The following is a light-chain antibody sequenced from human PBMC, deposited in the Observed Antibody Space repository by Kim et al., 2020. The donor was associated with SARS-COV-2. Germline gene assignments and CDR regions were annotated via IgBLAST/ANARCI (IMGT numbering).Light chain of an antibody. Sequence: SYELTQPPSVSVAPGKTARIPCGGTSIGSKGVPWYQRKPGQAPVLVISYDSVRPSGIPERFSGSNSGNTATVTISRVEAVDEADYYCQVWESSDDDRVVFGGGTQLTVL. CDR2: YDS. J-gene: IGLJ2*01. CDR3: QVWESSDDDRVV. V-gene: IGLV3-21*01. CDR1: SIGSKG.